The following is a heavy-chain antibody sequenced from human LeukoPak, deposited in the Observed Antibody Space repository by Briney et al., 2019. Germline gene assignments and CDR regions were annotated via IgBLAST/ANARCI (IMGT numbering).Heavy chain of an antibody. V-gene: IGHV3-74*01. J-gene: IGHJ4*02. CDR2: INTDGSST. D-gene: IGHD1-26*01. Sequence: GGSLRLSCAASGFTFSSYWMHWVRQAPGKGLVWVSRINTDGSSTSYADSVKGRFTISRDNAKNTLYVQMNSLRAEDTAVYYCASLAGATEFDSRGQGTLVTISS. CDR1: GFTFSSYW. CDR3: ASLAGATEFDS.